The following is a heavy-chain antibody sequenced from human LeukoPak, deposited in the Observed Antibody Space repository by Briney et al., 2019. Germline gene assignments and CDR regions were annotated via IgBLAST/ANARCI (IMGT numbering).Heavy chain of an antibody. CDR2: ISTDAKIT. J-gene: IGHJ4*02. D-gene: IGHD6-13*01. Sequence: GGSLRLSCAASGFTFRTYWMHWVRQAPGKGLVWVSRISTDAKITAYADSVRGRFTISRDNAKNTLYLQMDSLRPEDTALYYCAIARSDSSSCADYWGQGSLVTVSS. V-gene: IGHV3-74*01. CDR3: AIARSDSSSCADY. CDR1: GFTFRTYW.